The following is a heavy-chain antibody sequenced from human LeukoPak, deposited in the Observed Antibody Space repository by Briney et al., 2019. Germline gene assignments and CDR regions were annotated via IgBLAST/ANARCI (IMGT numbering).Heavy chain of an antibody. CDR1: GFTFSSYG. J-gene: IGHJ4*02. V-gene: IGHV3-30*18. D-gene: IGHD5-12*01. Sequence: GVSLRLSCAASGFTFSSYGMHWVRQAPGKGLEWVAVISYDGSTKYYADSVKGRFTISRDNSKNTLYLQMNSLRAEDTAVYYCAKGRYSGYGDFDYWGQGTLVTVSS. CDR2: ISYDGSTK. CDR3: AKGRYSGYGDFDY.